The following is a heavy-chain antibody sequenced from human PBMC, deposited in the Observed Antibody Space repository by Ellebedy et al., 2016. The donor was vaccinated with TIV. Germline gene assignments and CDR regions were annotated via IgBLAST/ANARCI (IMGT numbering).Heavy chain of an antibody. J-gene: IGHJ4*02. D-gene: IGHD3-10*01. Sequence: GESLKISXAASGFTFSSYWMSWVRQAPGKGLEWVANIKQDGSEKYYVDSVKGRFTISRDNAKNSLYLQMNSLRAEDTAVYYCARDNGEDYFDYWGQGTLVTVSS. CDR1: GFTFSSYW. CDR3: ARDNGEDYFDY. V-gene: IGHV3-7*04. CDR2: IKQDGSEK.